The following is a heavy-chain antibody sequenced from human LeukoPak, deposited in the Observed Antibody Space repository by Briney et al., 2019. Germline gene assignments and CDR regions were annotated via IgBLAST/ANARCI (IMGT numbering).Heavy chain of an antibody. CDR3: AREGRICSSTSCYSWFDY. V-gene: IGHV4-4*09. J-gene: IGHJ4*02. CDR1: GGAISSYY. CDR2: IYTSGST. D-gene: IGHD2-2*02. Sequence: ETLSLTCTVSGGAISSYYWSWIRQPPGKGLEWIGYIYTSGSTNYNPSLKSRVAISVDTSKNQFSLKLSSVTAADTAVYYCAREGRICSSTSCYSWFDYWGQGTLVTVSS.